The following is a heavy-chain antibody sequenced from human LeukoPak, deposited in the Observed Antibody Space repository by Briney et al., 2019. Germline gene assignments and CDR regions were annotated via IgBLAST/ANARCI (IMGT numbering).Heavy chain of an antibody. J-gene: IGHJ5*02. D-gene: IGHD6-13*01. V-gene: IGHV4-4*07. Sequence: SETLSLSCTASGGSISSYYWSWIRQPARKGLEWIGRIYTSGSTNYNPSLKSRVTMSVDTSKNQFSLKLSSVTAADTAVYCCARDVSFEQLGNWFDPWGQGTLVTVSS. CDR2: IYTSGST. CDR3: ARDVSFEQLGNWFDP. CDR1: GGSISSYY.